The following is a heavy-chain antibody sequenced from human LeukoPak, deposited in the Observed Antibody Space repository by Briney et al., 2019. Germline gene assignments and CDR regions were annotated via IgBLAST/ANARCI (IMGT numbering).Heavy chain of an antibody. J-gene: IGHJ4*02. CDR2: IKPDGSQT. Sequence: GGSLRLSCAASGFTFSNAWINWVRQALGKGLEWVANIKPDGSQTYYLDSVKGRFTVSRDNAKHSAYLQMNSLRAEDTAVYYCFGSGSYSNWDQGTLVTVSS. CDR1: GFTFSNAW. CDR3: FGSGSYSN. D-gene: IGHD3-10*01. V-gene: IGHV3-7*01.